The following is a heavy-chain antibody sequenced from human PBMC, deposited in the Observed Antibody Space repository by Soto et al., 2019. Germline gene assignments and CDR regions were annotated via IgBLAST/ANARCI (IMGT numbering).Heavy chain of an antibody. J-gene: IGHJ4*02. V-gene: IGHV1-69*01. D-gene: IGHD6-19*01. CDR1: GGTFSTYA. Sequence: QVQLEQSGAEVKQPWSSVKVSCKTSGGTFSTYAINWERQAPGQGLEWMGAIIPLFGTADYSQKFQGSVTITADESTSTAYMELSSLRSDDTAVYFCARPKGTYSSGYYYFDFWGQGTLVTVSS. CDR2: IIPLFGTA. CDR3: ARPKGTYSSGYYYFDF.